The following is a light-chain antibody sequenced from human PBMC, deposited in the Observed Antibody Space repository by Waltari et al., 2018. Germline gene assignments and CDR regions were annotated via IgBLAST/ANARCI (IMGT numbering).Light chain of an antibody. V-gene: IGKV4-1*01. CDR1: QSVLYSSNNKNY. CDR3: QQYYNFPWT. CDR2: WAS. J-gene: IGKJ1*01. Sequence: DIVMTQSPDSLAVFLGERATINCKSSQSVLYSSNNKNYLAWYQQRPGQPPKLLIYWASTRESGVPDRFSGSGSGTDFTLTSSSLQAEDVAVYYCQQYYNFPWTFGQGTKVEIK.